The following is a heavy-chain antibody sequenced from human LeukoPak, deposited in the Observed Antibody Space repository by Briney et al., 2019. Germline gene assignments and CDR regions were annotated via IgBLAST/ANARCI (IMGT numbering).Heavy chain of an antibody. J-gene: IGHJ5*02. V-gene: IGHV1-2*02. CDR1: GYTFTGYY. D-gene: IGHD2-2*01. CDR3: ARGVVVPAAGNNWFDP. CDR2: INPNSGGT. Sequence: GASVKVSCKASGYTFTGYYMHWLRQAPGQGLEWMGWINPNSGGTNYAQKFQGRVTITRDTSISTAYMELSRLRSDDTAVYYCARGVVVPAAGNNWFDPWGQGTLVTVSP.